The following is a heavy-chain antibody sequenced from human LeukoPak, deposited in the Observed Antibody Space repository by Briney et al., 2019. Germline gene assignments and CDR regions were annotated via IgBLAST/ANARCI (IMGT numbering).Heavy chain of an antibody. Sequence: SETLSLTCTVSGGSISSYYWSWIRQPPGKGLEWIGYIYYSGSTNYNPSLKSRVTISVDTSKNQFFLKLSSVTAADTAVYYCATTRGDYYDSSGYYSWGQGTLVTVSS. CDR1: GGSISSYY. D-gene: IGHD3-22*01. CDR2: IYYSGST. CDR3: ATTRGDYYDSSGYYS. J-gene: IGHJ4*02. V-gene: IGHV4-59*01.